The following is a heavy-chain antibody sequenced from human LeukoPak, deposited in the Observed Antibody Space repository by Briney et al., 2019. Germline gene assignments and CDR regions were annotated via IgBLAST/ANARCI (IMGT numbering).Heavy chain of an antibody. CDR3: AKCRQWELLGYFDY. Sequence: GGSLRLSCAASGFTFSSYAMSWVRQAPGKGLEWVSAISGSGGSTYYAGSVKGRFTISRDNSKNTLYLQMNSLRVEDTAVYYCAKCRQWELLGYFDYWGQGTLVTVSS. CDR1: GFTFSSYA. J-gene: IGHJ4*02. D-gene: IGHD1-26*01. CDR2: ISGSGGST. V-gene: IGHV3-23*01.